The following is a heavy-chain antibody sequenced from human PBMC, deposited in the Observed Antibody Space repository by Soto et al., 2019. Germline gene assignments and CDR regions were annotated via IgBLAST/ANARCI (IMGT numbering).Heavy chain of an antibody. D-gene: IGHD5-18*01. J-gene: IGHJ5*02. V-gene: IGHV1-69*08. CDR1: GGTFSSYT. CDR3: AREGYSYGPTFAP. CDR2: IIPILGIA. Sequence: QVQLVQSGAEVKKPGSSVKVSCKASGGTFSSYTISWVRQAPGQGLEWMGRIIPILGIANYAQKFQGRVTITADKSTSTAYMELSSLRSEDTAVYYCAREGYSYGPTFAPWGQGTLVTVSS.